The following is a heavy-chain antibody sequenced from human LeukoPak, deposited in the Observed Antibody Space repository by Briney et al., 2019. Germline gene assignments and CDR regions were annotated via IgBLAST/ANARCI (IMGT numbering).Heavy chain of an antibody. V-gene: IGHV3-15*01. CDR2: IKSKTDGGTT. J-gene: IGHJ5*02. Sequence: GGALRLSCAASGFTFSNAWMSWVRQAPGKGLEWVGRIKSKTDGGTTDYAAPGKGRFTISRDDSKNTLYLQMNSLKTEDTAVYYCTTRITMVRIGNWFDPWGQGTLVTVSS. D-gene: IGHD3-10*01. CDR3: TTRITMVRIGNWFDP. CDR1: GFTFSNAW.